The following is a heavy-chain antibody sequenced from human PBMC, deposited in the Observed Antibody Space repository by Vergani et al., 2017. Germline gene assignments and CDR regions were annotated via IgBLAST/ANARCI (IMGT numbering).Heavy chain of an antibody. D-gene: IGHD3-16*01. CDR3: ASGKYYSDSTSHFRGRYFDV. V-gene: IGHV4-39*01. Sequence: QMQLQESGPGLVKASETLSLTCTVPGDSIISRSYYWGWIRQPPGKGLEWIGSIYNSGNGDSSSSLKRRVTISADTSKNQFSLRLKSVTAADTAVYYCASGKYYSDSTSHFRGRYFDVWGRGTLVTVPS. CDR2: IYNSGNG. CDR1: GDSIISRSYY. J-gene: IGHJ2*01.